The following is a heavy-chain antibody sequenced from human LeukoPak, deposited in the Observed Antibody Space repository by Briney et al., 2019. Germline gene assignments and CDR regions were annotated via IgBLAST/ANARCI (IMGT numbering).Heavy chain of an antibody. CDR1: GFTFRSHW. J-gene: IGHJ4*02. CDR2: INSDGSGT. V-gene: IGHV3-74*01. D-gene: IGHD1/OR15-1a*01. Sequence: SGGSLRLSCAASGFTFRSHWMYWVRQVPGKGLVWVSRINSDGSGTGYADSVNGRFTISRDNAKNTLYLQMNSLRAEDTAVYYCARGNSGFDYWGQGTLVTVSS. CDR3: ARGNSGFDY.